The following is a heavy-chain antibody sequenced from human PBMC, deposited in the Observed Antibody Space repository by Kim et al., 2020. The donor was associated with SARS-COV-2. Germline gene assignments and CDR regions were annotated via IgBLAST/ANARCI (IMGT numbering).Heavy chain of an antibody. CDR1: GGSISSYY. V-gene: IGHV4-59*01. CDR2: IYYSGST. CDR3: AREGYYDSSGYYRHDAFDI. Sequence: SETLSLTCTVSGGSISSYYWSWIRQPPGKGLEWIGYIYYSGSTNYNPSLKSRVTTSVDTSKNQFSLKLSSVTAADTAVYYCAREGYYDSSGYYRHDAFDIWGQGTMVTVSS. D-gene: IGHD3-22*01. J-gene: IGHJ3*02.